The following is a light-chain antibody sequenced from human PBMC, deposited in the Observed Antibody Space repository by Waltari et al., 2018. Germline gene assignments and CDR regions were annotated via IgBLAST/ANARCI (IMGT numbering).Light chain of an antibody. CDR2: DAS. CDR1: QSVSSY. Sequence: EIVLTQSPATLSLSPGERANLSCRASQSVSSYLAWYQRKPGQAPRLLIYDASNRATGIPARFSGSGFGTDFTLTISSLEPEDFAVYYCQQRSNWLTFGGGTKVEIK. CDR3: QQRSNWLT. J-gene: IGKJ4*01. V-gene: IGKV3-11*01.